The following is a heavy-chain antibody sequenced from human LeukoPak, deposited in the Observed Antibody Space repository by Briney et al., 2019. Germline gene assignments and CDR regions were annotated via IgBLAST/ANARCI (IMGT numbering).Heavy chain of an antibody. J-gene: IGHJ4*02. CDR1: GGSFSGYY. V-gene: IGHV4-34*01. D-gene: IGHD1-7*01. CDR3: AKGRTYYFDH. CDR2: INHSGST. Sequence: SETLSLTCAVYGGSFSGYYWSWIRQPPGKGLEWIGEINHSGSTNYNPSLKSRVTISVDTSKNQFSLKLSSVTAADTAVYYCAKGRTYYFDHWGQGTLVTVSS.